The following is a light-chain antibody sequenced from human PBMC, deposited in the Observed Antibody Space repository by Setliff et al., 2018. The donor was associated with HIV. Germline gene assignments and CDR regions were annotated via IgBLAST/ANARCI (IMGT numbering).Light chain of an antibody. CDR2: EVN. CDR3: CSYSSTSTTV. J-gene: IGLJ1*01. Sequence: QSALTQYASVSGSPGQSITISCTGTSSDVGGYNYVPWYQQHPRKAPKLIISEVNNRPSGVSNRFPGSKSGNTASLTISGLQAEYEADYYCCSYSSTSTTVFGTGTKGTVL. CDR1: SSDVGGYNY. V-gene: IGLV2-14*01.